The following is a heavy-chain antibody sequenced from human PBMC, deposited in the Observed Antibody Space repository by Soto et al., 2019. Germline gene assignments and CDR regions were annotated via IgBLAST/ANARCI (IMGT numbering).Heavy chain of an antibody. J-gene: IGHJ4*02. CDR2: ISRSGGVT. D-gene: IGHD3-16*01. CDR1: EFSFRNYA. CDR3: AKGVRPPFTTPRGVVDY. Sequence: EVQLLESGGGLAQPGGSLRLSCAAFEFSFRNYAMSWVRQAPGKGLEWVSTISRSGGVTYYEDSVKGRFTIARDNSNNPLYLQMTGLRAEDTAVYYWAKGVRPPFTTPRGVVDYWGQGSQGTVAS. V-gene: IGHV3-23*01.